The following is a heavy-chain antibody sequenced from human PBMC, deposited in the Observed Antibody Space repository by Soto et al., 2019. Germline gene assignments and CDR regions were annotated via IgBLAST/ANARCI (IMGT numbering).Heavy chain of an antibody. J-gene: IGHJ4*02. CDR3: ARRSYDDYFFDY. D-gene: IGHD4-17*01. Sequence: GESLKISCKGSGYTLTNYWIGWVRQMPEKGLERVGIIYPADSDTRYSPSFQGQVTISADKSISTAYLQWSSLKASDTAIYYCARRSYDDYFFDYWGQGALVTVSS. CDR2: IYPADSDT. V-gene: IGHV5-51*01. CDR1: GYTLTNYW.